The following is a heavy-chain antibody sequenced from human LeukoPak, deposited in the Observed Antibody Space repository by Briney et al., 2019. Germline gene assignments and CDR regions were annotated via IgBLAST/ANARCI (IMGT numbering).Heavy chain of an antibody. D-gene: IGHD2/OR15-2a*01. V-gene: IGHV1-46*01. CDR1: GYTFTSDY. Sequence: ASVKVSCKASGYTFTSDYMHWVRQAPGQGLEWMGIINPSGGSASYAQKFQGRVTMTRDTSTSTVYMELSSLRSEDTAVYYCARGEYSLVWDYWGQGTLVTVSS. J-gene: IGHJ4*02. CDR2: INPSGGSA. CDR3: ARGEYSLVWDY.